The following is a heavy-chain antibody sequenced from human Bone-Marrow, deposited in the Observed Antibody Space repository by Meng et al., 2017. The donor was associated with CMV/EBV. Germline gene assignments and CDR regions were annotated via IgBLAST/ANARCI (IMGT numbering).Heavy chain of an antibody. CDR2: MSFDTGAT. D-gene: IGHD3-3*02. CDR1: GHPLTGSY. Sequence: ASVKVSCKASGHPLTGSYMHWVRQAPGQGLEWMGWMSFDTGATKYAQMYQGRVSLTRDTSINTIYMELSSLTFDDTAVYFCTRSGHFWGFDVWGQGTTVTVSS. CDR3: TRSGHFWGFDV. J-gene: IGHJ6*02. V-gene: IGHV1-2*02.